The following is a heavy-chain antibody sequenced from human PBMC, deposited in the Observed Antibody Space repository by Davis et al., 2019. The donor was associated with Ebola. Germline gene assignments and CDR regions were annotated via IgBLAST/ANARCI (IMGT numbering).Heavy chain of an antibody. Sequence: MPSETLSLTCAVSGGSISSSNWWSWVRQPPGKGLEWIGEIYHSGSTNYNPSLKSRVTISVDKSKNQFSLKLSSVTAADTAVYYCARAVTTDDNWFDPWGQGTLVTVSS. D-gene: IGHD4-17*01. J-gene: IGHJ5*02. V-gene: IGHV4-4*02. CDR2: IYHSGST. CDR3: ARAVTTDDNWFDP. CDR1: GGSISSSNW.